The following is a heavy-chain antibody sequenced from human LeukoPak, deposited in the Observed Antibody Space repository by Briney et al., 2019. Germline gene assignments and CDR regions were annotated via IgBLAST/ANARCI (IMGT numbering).Heavy chain of an antibody. V-gene: IGHV4-59*08. CDR1: GGSISSYY. J-gene: IGHJ4*02. D-gene: IGHD6-19*01. CDR3: ARAGYSSGWYEYYFDY. Sequence: SETLSLTCTVSGGSISSYYWSWIRQPPGKGLEWIGYIYYSGSTNYNPSLKSRVTISVDTSKNQFSLKLSSVTAADTAVYYCARAGYSSGWYEYYFDYWGQGTLVTVSS. CDR2: IYYSGST.